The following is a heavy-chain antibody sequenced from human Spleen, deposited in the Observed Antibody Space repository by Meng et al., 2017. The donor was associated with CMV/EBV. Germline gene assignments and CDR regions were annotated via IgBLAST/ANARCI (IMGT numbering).Heavy chain of an antibody. CDR1: GASTPNGGYY. CDR2: IYFSGVT. Sequence: CTVSGASTPNGGYYWSWIRQHPERGLEWIGFIYFSGVTYYNPSLKSRITISVDASKRQFFLKLNSVTAADTAVYYCAKTDSREGGFDSWGQGTLVTVSS. J-gene: IGHJ4*02. D-gene: IGHD1-1*01. CDR3: AKTDSREGGFDS. V-gene: IGHV4-31*03.